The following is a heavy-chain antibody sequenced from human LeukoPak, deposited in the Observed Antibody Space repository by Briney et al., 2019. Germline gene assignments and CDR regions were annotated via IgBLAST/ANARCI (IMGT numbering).Heavy chain of an antibody. J-gene: IGHJ4*02. V-gene: IGHV3-23*01. CDR2: ST. D-gene: IGHD5-18*01. CDR3: AKARIGYSYGYLYY. Sequence: PGGSLRLSCAASELGPPGSREGAGVSRSTYYADSVKGRFTISRDNSKNTLYLQMNSLRAEDTAVYYCAKARIGYSYGYLYYWGQGTLVTVSS.